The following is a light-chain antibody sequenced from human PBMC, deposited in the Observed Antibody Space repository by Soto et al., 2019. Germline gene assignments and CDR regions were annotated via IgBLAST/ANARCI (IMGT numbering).Light chain of an antibody. Sequence: DIQMTQSPSTLSASVGDRVIITCRASQSISNCLAWYQQKPGRAPKLLIYEASTLEGGVQSRFSGSGFGTEFTITISSQQPADIATYSCQQCDSYWTFGQGTKVEI. CDR3: QQCDSYWT. CDR2: EAS. J-gene: IGKJ1*01. V-gene: IGKV1-5*03. CDR1: QSISNC.